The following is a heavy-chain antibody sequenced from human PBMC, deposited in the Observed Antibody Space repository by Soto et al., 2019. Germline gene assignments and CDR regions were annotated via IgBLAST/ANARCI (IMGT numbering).Heavy chain of an antibody. V-gene: IGHV3-30-3*01. CDR2: ISYNGINK. Sequence: VQLVESGGGMVQPGRSLRLSCAASKFTFSSYSMHWVRQAPGKGLEWVAVISYNGINKFYADSVKGRFTISRDNSKSILYLQMNSLRAEDTAVYYCARTALRRPITASGDFDPWGQGTLVIVSS. D-gene: IGHD1-20*01. CDR1: KFTFSSYS. CDR3: ARTALRRPITASGDFDP. J-gene: IGHJ5*02.